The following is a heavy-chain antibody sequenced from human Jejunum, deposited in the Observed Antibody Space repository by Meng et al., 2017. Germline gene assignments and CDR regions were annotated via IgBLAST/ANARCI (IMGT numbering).Heavy chain of an antibody. D-gene: IGHD1-1*01. Sequence: QVPPQSTGPGLLKPSRPLSLPCTCSGASMGSGNYYWTWIRQHPGKGLEWIGYIYYSGSTYYNPSLQSLVTISIDMSENQFSLKLTSVTAADTAVYYCARVNWTSSYWYFDLWGRGTLVTVSS. CDR2: IYYSGST. J-gene: IGHJ2*01. CDR3: ARVNWTSSYWYFDL. CDR1: GASMGSGNYY. V-gene: IGHV4-31*01.